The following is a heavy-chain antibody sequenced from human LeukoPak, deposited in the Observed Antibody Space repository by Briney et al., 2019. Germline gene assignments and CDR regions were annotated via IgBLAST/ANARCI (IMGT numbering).Heavy chain of an antibody. CDR1: GYLFTNYW. J-gene: IGHJ4*02. CDR3: ARRHYSGYDFDF. V-gene: IGHV5-51*01. CDR2: IYPRDSDT. Sequence: GESLKISLKASGYLFTNYWIGWVRQMPGKGLEWMGIIYPRDSDTRFSPSFQGQVTFSDDKSISTAYLQWNTLETSDTAMYYCARRHYSGYDFDFWGQGTLVTVSS. D-gene: IGHD5-12*01.